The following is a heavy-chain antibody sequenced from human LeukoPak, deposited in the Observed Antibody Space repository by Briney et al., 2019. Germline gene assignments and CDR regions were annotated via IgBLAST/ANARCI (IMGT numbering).Heavy chain of an antibody. V-gene: IGHV1-18*01. CDR1: GYTFTNYG. D-gene: IGHD6-19*01. Sequence: GASVKVSCKASGYTFTNYGITWVRQAPGQGLEWMGWISAHDGTRNYALKHEDRVTMTTDTSTSTAYMELRGLRSDDTAVYYCARRSTLYSSGRFYFDYWGQGTLVTASS. J-gene: IGHJ4*02. CDR3: ARRSTLYSSGRFYFDY. CDR2: ISAHDGTR.